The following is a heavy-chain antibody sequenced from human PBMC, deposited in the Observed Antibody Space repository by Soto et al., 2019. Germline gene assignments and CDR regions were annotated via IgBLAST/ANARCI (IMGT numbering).Heavy chain of an antibody. D-gene: IGHD2-2*01. J-gene: IGHJ4*02. CDR3: ATCLRSTSCSIDY. CDR2: ISGSGGST. Sequence: EVQLLESGGGLVQPGGSMRLSCAASGFTLYTYAMSWVRQAPGKGLEWVSFISGSGGSTYYADSVKGRFTISRDNSKNTLYLQMNSLRPEDTAVYYCATCLRSTSCSIDYWGQGTLVTVTS. V-gene: IGHV3-23*01. CDR1: GFTLYTYA.